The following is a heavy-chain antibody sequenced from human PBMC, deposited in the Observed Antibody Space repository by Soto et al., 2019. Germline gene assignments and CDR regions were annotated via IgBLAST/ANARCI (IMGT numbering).Heavy chain of an antibody. CDR1: GDSISSVAHY. V-gene: IGHV3-74*01. Sequence: PSETLSLTCSVSGDSISSVAHYWAWVRQAPGKGLVWVSHIKGDGSVTYYADSVKGRFTISRDNANNMLYLQMNSLIAEDTAVYYCTRDPRNKGLDPWGQGTMVTVSS. J-gene: IGHJ5*02. CDR2: IKGDGSVT. CDR3: TRDPRNKGLDP.